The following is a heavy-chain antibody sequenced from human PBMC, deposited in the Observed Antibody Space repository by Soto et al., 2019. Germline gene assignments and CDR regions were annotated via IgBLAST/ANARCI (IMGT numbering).Heavy chain of an antibody. CDR3: VRDGTKTLRDWFDP. Sequence: SETLSLTCTVSGASISGCYWSWIRKSAGKGLEWLGRIYATGTTDYNPSLKSRVMMSVDTSKKQFSLKLRSVTAAATAVYYCVRDGTKTLRDWFDPWGQGISVTVSS. J-gene: IGHJ5*02. CDR2: IYATGTT. D-gene: IGHD1-1*01. V-gene: IGHV4-4*07. CDR1: GASISGCY.